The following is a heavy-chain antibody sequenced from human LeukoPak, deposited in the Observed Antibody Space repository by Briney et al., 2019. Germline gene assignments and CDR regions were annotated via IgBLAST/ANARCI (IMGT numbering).Heavy chain of an antibody. CDR2: IYYSGST. Sequence: PSETLSPTCTVSGGSISSSSYYWGWIRQPPGKGLEWIGSIYYSGSTYYNPSLKSRVTISVDTSKNQFSLKLSSVTAADTAVYYCARVKGTAAMVRAMDVWGQGTTVTVSS. D-gene: IGHD5-18*01. V-gene: IGHV4-39*07. CDR1: GGSISSSSYY. J-gene: IGHJ6*02. CDR3: ARVKGTAAMVRAMDV.